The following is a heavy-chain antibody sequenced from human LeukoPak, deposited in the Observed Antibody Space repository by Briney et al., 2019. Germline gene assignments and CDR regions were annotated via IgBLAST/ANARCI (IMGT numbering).Heavy chain of an antibody. J-gene: IGHJ4*02. Sequence: ASVKVSCKASGYXFADYYVHWVRQAPGQGLEWMGWINPNSAGTDYAQNFQGRVTMTRDTSISTAYMELSRLTSDDTAVYYCARDPQYNWGPFDYWGQGILVTVSS. D-gene: IGHD1-20*01. CDR3: ARDPQYNWGPFDY. CDR2: INPNSAGT. V-gene: IGHV1-2*02. CDR1: GYXFADYY.